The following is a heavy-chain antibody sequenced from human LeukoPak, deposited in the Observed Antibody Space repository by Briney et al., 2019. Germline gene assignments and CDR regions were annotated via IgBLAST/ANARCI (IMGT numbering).Heavy chain of an antibody. J-gene: IGHJ4*02. CDR2: FDPEDGET. Sequence: ASVTVSCTVSGYTLTELSMHWVRQAPGKGLEWTGGFDPEDGETIYAQKFQGRVTMTEDTSTDTAYMELSSLRSEDTAVYYCATRTRSGSYRTDDYWGQGTLVTVSS. D-gene: IGHD1-26*01. CDR3: ATRTRSGSYRTDDY. V-gene: IGHV1-24*01. CDR1: GYTLTELS.